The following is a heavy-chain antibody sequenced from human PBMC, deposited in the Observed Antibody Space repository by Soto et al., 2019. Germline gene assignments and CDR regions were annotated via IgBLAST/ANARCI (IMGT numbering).Heavy chain of an antibody. CDR1: GFSLSTSGMC. D-gene: IGHD2-21*01. CDR2: IDWDDDK. J-gene: IGHJ5*02. CDR3: ARIGSLLKGYNWFDT. V-gene: IGHV2-70*01. Sequence: SGPTLVNPTQTLTLTCTFSGFSLSTSGMCVSWIRQPPGKALEWLALIDWDDDKYYSTSLKTRLTISKDTSKNQVVLTMTNMDPVDTATYYCARIGSLLKGYNWFDTWGQGTLVTVSS.